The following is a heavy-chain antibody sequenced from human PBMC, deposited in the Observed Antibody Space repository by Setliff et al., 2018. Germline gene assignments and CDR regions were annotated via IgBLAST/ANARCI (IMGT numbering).Heavy chain of an antibody. J-gene: IGHJ1*01. CDR1: GASVSSHY. CDR2: ISYSGIT. Sequence: SETLSLTCNVSGASVSSHYWDWIRQPPGKGLEWSGFISYSGITTYTVSLKSRVSISVDTSKNQLSLTLSSVTAADTAVYYCVREGYSEYFQDWGRGTLVTVSS. CDR3: VREGYSEYFQD. V-gene: IGHV4-59*02. D-gene: IGHD1-1*01.